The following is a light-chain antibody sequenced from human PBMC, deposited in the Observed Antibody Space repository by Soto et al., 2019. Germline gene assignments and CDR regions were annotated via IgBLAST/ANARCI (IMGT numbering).Light chain of an antibody. CDR3: QHYNSYSEA. CDR1: QTINSW. Sequence: DIQMTHSPSTLSSVPAYRDXVTCRASQTINSWLAWYQQKPGKAPKLLIYVASSLQSGVPSRFSGSGSGTEFTLTISSLQPDDFATYYCQHYNSYSEAFGQGTKVDIK. CDR2: VAS. V-gene: IGKV1-5*01. J-gene: IGKJ1*01.